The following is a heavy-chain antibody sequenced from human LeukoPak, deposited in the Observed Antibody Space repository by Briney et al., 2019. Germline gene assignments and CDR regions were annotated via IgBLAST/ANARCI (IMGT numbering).Heavy chain of an antibody. CDR1: GGTFSSYA. CDR2: IIPIFGTA. D-gene: IGHD3-3*01. V-gene: IGHV1-69*01. Sequence: ASVKVSCKASGGTFSSYAISWVRQAPGQGLEWMGGIIPIFGTANYAQKFQGRVTITADESTSTAYMELSSLRSEDTAVYYCARAGPFWSGFFDYWGQGTLVTVSS. CDR3: ARAGPFWSGFFDY. J-gene: IGHJ4*02.